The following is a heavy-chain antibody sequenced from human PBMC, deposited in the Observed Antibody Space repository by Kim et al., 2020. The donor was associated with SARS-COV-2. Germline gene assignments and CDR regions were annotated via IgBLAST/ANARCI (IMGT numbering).Heavy chain of an antibody. CDR1: GGSISSYY. Sequence: SETLSLTCTVSGGSISSYYWSWIRQPPGKGLEWIGYIYYSGSTNYNPSLKSRVTISVDTSKNQFSLKLSSVTAADTAVYYCARDRAPTNYGSGGYYNLPPRYYYYGMDVWGQGTTVTVSS. J-gene: IGHJ6*02. D-gene: IGHD3-10*01. CDR3: ARDRAPTNYGSGGYYNLPPRYYYYGMDV. V-gene: IGHV4-59*01. CDR2: IYYSGST.